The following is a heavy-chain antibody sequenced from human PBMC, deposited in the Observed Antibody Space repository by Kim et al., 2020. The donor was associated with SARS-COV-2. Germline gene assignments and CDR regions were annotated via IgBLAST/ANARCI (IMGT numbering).Heavy chain of an antibody. CDR2: IYYSGST. Sequence: SETLSLTCTVSGGSISSGGYYWSWIRQHPGKGLEWIGYIYYSGSTYYNPSLKSRVTISVDTSKNQFSLKLSSVTAADTAVYYCARGNFRTLLGYCSSTSCYGWLDYFDYWGQGTLVTVSS. CDR3: ARGNFRTLLGYCSSTSCYGWLDYFDY. CDR1: GGSISSGGYY. J-gene: IGHJ4*02. V-gene: IGHV4-31*03. D-gene: IGHD2-2*03.